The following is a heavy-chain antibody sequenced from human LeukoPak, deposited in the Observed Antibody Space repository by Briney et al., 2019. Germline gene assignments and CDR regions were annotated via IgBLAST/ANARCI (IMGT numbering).Heavy chain of an antibody. D-gene: IGHD3-10*01. Sequence: PGGSLRLSCTASGFTFGDYAMSWVRQAPGKGLEWVGFIRSKAYGGTTEYAASVKGRFTISRDDSKSIAYLQMNSLKTEDTAVYYCRYGSGSMDVWGQGTTVTVSS. CDR3: RYGSGSMDV. CDR1: GFTFGDYA. CDR2: IRSKAYGGTT. J-gene: IGHJ6*02. V-gene: IGHV3-49*04.